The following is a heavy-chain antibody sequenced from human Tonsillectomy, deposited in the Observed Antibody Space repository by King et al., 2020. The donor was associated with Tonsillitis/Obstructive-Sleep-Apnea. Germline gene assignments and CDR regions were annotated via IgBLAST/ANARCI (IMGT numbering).Heavy chain of an antibody. Sequence: VQLVESGGGLVKPGGSLRLSCAASGFTFRSYSMNWVRHAPGGGLEWVSSISSSRSYIYYADSVKGRFTISRDNPKNSLYLQMDSLRAEDTAVYYCARGGAAVVSGVDYWGQGALVTVSS. V-gene: IGHV3-21*01. CDR1: GFTFRSYS. J-gene: IGHJ4*02. CDR3: ARGGAAVVSGVDY. D-gene: IGHD4-23*01. CDR2: ISSSRSYI.